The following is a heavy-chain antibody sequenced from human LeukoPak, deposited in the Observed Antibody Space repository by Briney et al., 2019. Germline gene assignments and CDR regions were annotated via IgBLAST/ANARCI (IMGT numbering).Heavy chain of an antibody. J-gene: IGHJ4*02. D-gene: IGHD6-13*01. CDR3: AKDRGIAAAGTGDY. V-gene: IGHV3-33*06. CDR1: GFTFSSYG. CDR2: IWYDGSNK. Sequence: GRSLRLSCAASGFTFSSYGMHWVRQAPGKGLEWAAVIWYDGSNKYYADSVKGRFTISRDNSKNTLYLQMNSLRAEDTAVYYCAKDRGIAAAGTGDYWGQGTLVTVSS.